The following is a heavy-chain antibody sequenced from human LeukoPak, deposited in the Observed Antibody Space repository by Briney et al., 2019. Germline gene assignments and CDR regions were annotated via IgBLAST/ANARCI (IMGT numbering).Heavy chain of an antibody. V-gene: IGHV3-33*01. CDR3: ARERTDYYGSGSYNWFDP. CDR1: GFTFSSYG. CDR2: IWYDGSNK. J-gene: IGHJ5*02. Sequence: GGSLRLSCAASGFTFSSYGMHWVRQAPGKGLEWVAVIWYDGSNKYYADSVKGRFTISRDNSKNTLYLQMNSLRAEDTAVYYCARERTDYYGSGSYNWFDPWGQGTLVTVSS. D-gene: IGHD3-10*01.